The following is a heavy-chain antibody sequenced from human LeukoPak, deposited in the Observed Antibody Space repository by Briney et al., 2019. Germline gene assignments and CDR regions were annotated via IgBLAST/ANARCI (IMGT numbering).Heavy chain of an antibody. CDR3: ARRGVMSSYYFDY. Sequence: SETLSLTCTVSGGSISSSSYYWGWIRQPPGKGLEWIGSIYYSGSTYYNPSLKSRVTISVDTSKNQFSLKLSSVTAADTAVYYCARRGVMSSYYFDYWGQGTLVTVSS. J-gene: IGHJ4*02. CDR1: GGSISSSSYY. D-gene: IGHD6-19*01. V-gene: IGHV4-39*01. CDR2: IYYSGST.